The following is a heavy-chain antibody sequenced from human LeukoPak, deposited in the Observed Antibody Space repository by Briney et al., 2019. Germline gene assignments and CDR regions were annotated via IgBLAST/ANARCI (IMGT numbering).Heavy chain of an antibody. CDR1: GLIFRNYA. J-gene: IGHJ4*02. V-gene: IGHV3-23*01. Sequence: GGSLRLSCTASGLIFRNYAMTWVRQAPRKGLEWVSTISGDGTETFYADSVKGRFTISRDNSKNTHCLQMSSLRAEDTGIYYCAKGGHYGFFDYWGQGTLVTVSS. D-gene: IGHD3-3*01. CDR2: ISGDGTET. CDR3: AKGGHYGFFDY.